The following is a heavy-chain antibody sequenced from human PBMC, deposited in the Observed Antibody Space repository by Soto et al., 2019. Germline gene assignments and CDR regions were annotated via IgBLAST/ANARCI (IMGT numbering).Heavy chain of an antibody. CDR1: GFTFTTNA. D-gene: IGHD2-8*01. J-gene: IGHJ4*02. CDR2: ISGDGAET. Sequence: PGGSLRLSCVASGFTFTTNAMSWARQAPGKGLEWVSAISGDGAETSYADSVKGRFTISRDNSKNTLSLQMNNLRDEDTALYYCVKDFRCSICGQGTLVTVSS. V-gene: IGHV3-23*01. CDR3: VKDFRCSI.